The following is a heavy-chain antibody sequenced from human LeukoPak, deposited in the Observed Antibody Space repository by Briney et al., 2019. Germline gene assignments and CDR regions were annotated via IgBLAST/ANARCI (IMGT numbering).Heavy chain of an antibody. CDR3: ARGYYGSGSYRYSYYYYYMDV. J-gene: IGHJ6*03. D-gene: IGHD3-10*01. Sequence: GASVKVSCKASGGTFSSYAISWVRQAPGQGLEWMGGIIPIFGTANYAQKFQGRVTITADESTSTAYMELSSLRSEDTAVYYCARGYYGSGSYRYSYYYYYMDVWGKGTTVTISS. CDR2: IIPIFGTA. V-gene: IGHV1-69*13. CDR1: GGTFSSYA.